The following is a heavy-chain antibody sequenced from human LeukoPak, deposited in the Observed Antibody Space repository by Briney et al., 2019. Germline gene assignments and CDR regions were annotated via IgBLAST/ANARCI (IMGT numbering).Heavy chain of an antibody. CDR3: ALGTRGVMSDY. J-gene: IGHJ4*02. CDR1: GFTFSSHE. V-gene: IGHV3-48*03. D-gene: IGHD3-10*01. Sequence: GGSLRLSCAASGFTFSSHEMNWVRQAPGKGLEWVSYISSSGTTIYYADSVKGRFTISRDNAKNSLYLQMNSLRAEDTAIYYCALGTRGVMSDYWGQGTLVTVAS. CDR2: ISSSGTTI.